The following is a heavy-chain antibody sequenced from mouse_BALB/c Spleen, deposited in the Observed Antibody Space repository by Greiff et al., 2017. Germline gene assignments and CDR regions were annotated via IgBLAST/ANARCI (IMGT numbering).Heavy chain of an antibody. CDR3: AHYGYDGWFAY. D-gene: IGHD2-2*01. CDR1: GYSITSGYY. V-gene: IGHV3-6*02. J-gene: IGHJ3*01. CDR2: ISYDGSN. Sequence: EVQLQQSGPGLVKPSQSLSLTCSVTGYSITSGYYWNWIRQFPGNKLEWMGYISYDGSNNYNPSLKNRISITRDTSKNQFFLKLNSVTTEDTATYYCAHYGYDGWFAYWGQGTLVTVSA.